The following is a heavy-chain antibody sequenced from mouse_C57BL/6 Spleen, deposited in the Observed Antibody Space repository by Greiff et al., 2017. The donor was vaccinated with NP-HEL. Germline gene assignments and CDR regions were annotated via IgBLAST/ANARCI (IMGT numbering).Heavy chain of an antibody. J-gene: IGHJ4*01. D-gene: IGHD4-1*01. CDR1: GYTFTSYW. CDR2: IDPSDSYT. CDR3: ARGIWDGDYAMDY. Sequence: VQLQQPGAELVKPGASVKLSCKASGYTFTSYWMQWVKQRPGQGLEWIGEIDPSDSYTNYNQKFKGKATLTVDTSSSTAYMQLSSLTSEDSAVYYCARGIWDGDYAMDYWGQGTSVTVSS. V-gene: IGHV1-50*01.